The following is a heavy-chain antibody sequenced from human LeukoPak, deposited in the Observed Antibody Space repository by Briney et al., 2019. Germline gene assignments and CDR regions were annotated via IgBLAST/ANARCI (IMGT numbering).Heavy chain of an antibody. CDR3: AREALSGMIRSEYGLDV. D-gene: IGHD2-15*01. V-gene: IGHV3-11*06. CDR1: GFTFSDHY. CDR2: ISSTGSYT. J-gene: IGHJ6*02. Sequence: GGSLRLSCAASGFTFSDHYMSWIRQAPGKGLEWVSFISSTGSYTNYADSVKGRFTISRDNFKNTLSLQMNSLRTEDTALYYCAREALSGMIRSEYGLDVWGQGTTVTVSS.